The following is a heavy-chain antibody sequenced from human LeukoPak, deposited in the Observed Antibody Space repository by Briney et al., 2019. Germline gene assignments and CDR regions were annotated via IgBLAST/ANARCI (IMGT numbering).Heavy chain of an antibody. D-gene: IGHD4-17*01. CDR1: GGSISSYY. Sequence: SETLSLTCTVSGGSISSYYWSWIRQPPGKGLEWIGYIYYSGSINYNPSLKSRVTISVDTSKNQFSLKLSSVTAADTAVYYCAGEGTTVTHDDAFDIWGQGTMVTVSS. J-gene: IGHJ3*02. V-gene: IGHV4-59*01. CDR3: AGEGTTVTHDDAFDI. CDR2: IYYSGSI.